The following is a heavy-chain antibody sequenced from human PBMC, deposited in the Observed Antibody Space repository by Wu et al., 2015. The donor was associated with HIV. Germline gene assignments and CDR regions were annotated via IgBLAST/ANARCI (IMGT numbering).Heavy chain of an antibody. J-gene: IGHJ5*02. CDR1: GYSIRRGYY. V-gene: IGHV4-38-2*01. CDR3: ARHGYSSSRSWFDP. D-gene: IGHD6-6*01. Sequence: QVQLQESGPGLVKSSETLSLTCAVSGYSIRRGYYWGWIRQPPGKGLEWIGSIYHSGSTYYNPSLESRVTISVDTSKSQFSLKLSSVTAADMAVYYCARHGYSSSRSWFDPWGQGTLVTVSS. CDR2: IYHSGST.